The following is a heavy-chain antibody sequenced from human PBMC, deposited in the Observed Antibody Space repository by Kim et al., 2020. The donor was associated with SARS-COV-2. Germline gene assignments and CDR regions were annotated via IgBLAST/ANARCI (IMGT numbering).Heavy chain of an antibody. D-gene: IGHD6-19*01. CDR2: IIPIFGTA. CDR3: ARDRIAVAGSADYYYGMDV. V-gene: IGHV1-69*13. CDR1: GGTFSSYA. Sequence: SVKVSCKASGGTFSSYAISWVRQAPGQGLEWMGGIIPIFGTANYAQKFQGRVTITADESTSTAYMELSSLRSEDTAVYYCARDRIAVAGSADYYYGMDVWGQGTTVTVSS. J-gene: IGHJ6*02.